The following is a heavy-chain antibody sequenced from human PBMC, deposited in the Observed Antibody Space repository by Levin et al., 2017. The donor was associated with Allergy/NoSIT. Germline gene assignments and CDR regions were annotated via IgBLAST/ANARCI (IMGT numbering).Heavy chain of an antibody. CDR1: GFTFSNNW. J-gene: IGHJ4*02. V-gene: IGHV5-51*01. D-gene: IGHD3-3*01. Sequence: RGESLKISCEGSGFTFSNNWIGWVRQMPGKGLEWMGLIYPHDSETKYSASFQGQITISVDKSITTAYLQWSSLKAADTGTYYCARQGTGNYDFWSGFYHAPFDFWGQGTVVTVSS. CDR2: IYPHDSET. CDR3: ARQGTGNYDFWSGFYHAPFDF.